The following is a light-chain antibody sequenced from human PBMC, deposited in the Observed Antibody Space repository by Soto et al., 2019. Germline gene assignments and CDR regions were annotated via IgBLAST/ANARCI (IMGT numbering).Light chain of an antibody. Sequence: EIFWTQSQATLSLSPGERSKISFRASQSLSKSLVWYQQKPGQAPRLLIDGASNRATGIPARFSGSGSGTDFTLTISSLEPEDFAVYFCQQRSSWPLTFGGWTKVDI. V-gene: IGKV3-11*01. CDR3: QQRSSWPLT. CDR2: GAS. CDR1: QSLSKS. J-gene: IGKJ4*02.